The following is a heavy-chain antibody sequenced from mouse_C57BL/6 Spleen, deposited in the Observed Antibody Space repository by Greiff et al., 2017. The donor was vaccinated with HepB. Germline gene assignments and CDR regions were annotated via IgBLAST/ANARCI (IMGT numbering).Heavy chain of an antibody. V-gene: IGHV1-52*01. D-gene: IGHD2-1*01. J-gene: IGHJ3*01. Sequence: VQLQQPGAELVRPGSSVKLSCKASGYTFTSYWMHWVKQRPIQGLEWIGNIDPSDSETHYNQKFKDKATLTVDKSSSTAYMQLSSLTSEDSAVYYGARVYYGNYAWFAYWGQGTLVTVSA. CDR3: ARVYYGNYAWFAY. CDR2: IDPSDSET. CDR1: GYTFTSYW.